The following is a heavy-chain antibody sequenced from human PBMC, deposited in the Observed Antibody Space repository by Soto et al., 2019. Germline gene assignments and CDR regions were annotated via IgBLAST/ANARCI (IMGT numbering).Heavy chain of an antibody. CDR3: AKSRLAAAGTSSFDY. V-gene: IGHV3-23*01. CDR1: GFTFSSYA. Sequence: GGSLRLSCAASGFTFSSYAMSWVRQAPGKGLEWVSAISGSGGSTYYADSVKGRFTISRDNSKNTLYLQMNSLRAEDTAVYYCAKSRLAAAGTSSFDYWVQGTLVTVSS. J-gene: IGHJ4*02. CDR2: ISGSGGST. D-gene: IGHD6-13*01.